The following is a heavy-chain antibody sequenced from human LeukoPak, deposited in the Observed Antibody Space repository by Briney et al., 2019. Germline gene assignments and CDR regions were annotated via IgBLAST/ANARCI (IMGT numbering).Heavy chain of an antibody. Sequence: SETLSLTCAVYGGSFSTYYWSWIRQPPGKGLEWIGDVNHSGSTNYNPSLKSRVTISIDTSKSQFSLNLRSVTAADTAVYYCARSWSGYSGCEYFDLWGRGTLVTVSS. J-gene: IGHJ2*01. CDR3: ARSWSGYSGCEYFDL. CDR2: VNHSGST. V-gene: IGHV4-34*01. D-gene: IGHD3-3*01. CDR1: GGSFSTYY.